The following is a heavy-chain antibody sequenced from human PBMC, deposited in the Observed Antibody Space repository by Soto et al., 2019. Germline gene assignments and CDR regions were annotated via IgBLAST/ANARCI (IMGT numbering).Heavy chain of an antibody. CDR1: GGSTHSYY. CDR3: ARGHGNGGSSFDF. J-gene: IGHJ4*02. D-gene: IGHD3-10*01. Sequence: QVQLQESGPGLVKPSETLSLTCTVSGGSTHSYYWAWIRQPPGKGLEWMGYVYYNGDTNYNPSLKSRVTISVDASNNQFSLKLTTVTPADTAVYYCARGHGNGGSSFDFWGQGTLVTVSS. CDR2: VYYNGDT. V-gene: IGHV4-59*01.